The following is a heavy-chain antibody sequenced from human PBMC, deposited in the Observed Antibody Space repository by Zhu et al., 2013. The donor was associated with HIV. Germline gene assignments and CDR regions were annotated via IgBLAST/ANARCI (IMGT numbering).Heavy chain of an antibody. CDR1: GGSISSYY. D-gene: IGHD2-15*01. CDR2: VYYSGST. V-gene: IGHV4-59*12. Sequence: QVQLQESGPGLVKPSETLSLTCTVSGGSISSYYWSWIRQPPGKGLEWIGHVYYSGSTSYNPSLKSRVTISVDTTKNQFSLKLRSVTAADTAVYYCARGGGYCSGGRCRFRMGTTPFDPWGQGTLVTVSS. CDR3: ARGGGYCSGGRCRFRMGTTPFDP. J-gene: IGHJ5*02.